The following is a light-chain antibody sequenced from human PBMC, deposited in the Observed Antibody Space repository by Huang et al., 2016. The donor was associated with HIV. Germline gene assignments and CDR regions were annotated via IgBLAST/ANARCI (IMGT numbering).Light chain of an antibody. CDR3: QQSKSIPWT. Sequence: DIQMTQSPSSLSASVGYRVTITCRASQSISSYLNWYKQKPGKTPKLLSYIASTLQMGVPSRFSPSGSGTDFSLTITSLQPEDFATYYCQQSKSIPWTFGQGTKVEI. V-gene: IGKV1-39*01. CDR2: IAS. CDR1: QSISSY. J-gene: IGKJ1*01.